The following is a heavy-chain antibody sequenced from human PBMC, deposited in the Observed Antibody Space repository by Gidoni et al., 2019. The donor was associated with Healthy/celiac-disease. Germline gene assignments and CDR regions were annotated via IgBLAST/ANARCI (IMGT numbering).Heavy chain of an antibody. J-gene: IGHJ4*02. CDR3: ARPQGTVRFDFDY. CDR1: GYTFTSYY. D-gene: IGHD4-4*01. CDR2: INPSGGST. V-gene: IGHV1-46*03. Sequence: QVQLVQSGAEVKKPGASVKVSCKASGYTFTSYYMRWVRQAPGQGLEWMGIINPSGGSTSYAQKFQGIVTMTRDTSTSTVYMELSSLRSEDTAVYYCARPQGTVRFDFDYWGQGTLVTVSS.